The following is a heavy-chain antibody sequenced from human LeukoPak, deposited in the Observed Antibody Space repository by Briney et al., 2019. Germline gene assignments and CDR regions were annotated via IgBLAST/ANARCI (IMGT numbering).Heavy chain of an antibody. CDR1: GYTFTGYY. V-gene: IGHV1-2*06. D-gene: IGHD6-13*01. J-gene: IGHJ6*03. Sequence: ASVKVSCKASGYTFTGYYMHWVRQAPGQGLEWMGRINPNSGGTNYAQKFQGRVTMTRDTSISTAYLELSRPRSDDTAVYYCARGTLYSSSWYYYYYMDVWGKGTTVTVSS. CDR2: INPNSGGT. CDR3: ARGTLYSSSWYYYYYMDV.